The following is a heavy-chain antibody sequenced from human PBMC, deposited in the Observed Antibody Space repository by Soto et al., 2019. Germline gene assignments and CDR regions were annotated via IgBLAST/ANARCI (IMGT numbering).Heavy chain of an antibody. CDR1: GGGFNSYS. J-gene: IGHJ5*02. CDR3: ARGGPVIIPAATNWFDP. Sequence: QVQLVQSGAEVKKPGSSVKVSCKSSGGGFNSYSISWVRQAPGQGLEWMGVIIPIFSTPTYAQKFKGRVTITADKSTSRAVMEVSRLTSEDTAVYYCARGGPVIIPAATNWFDPWGQRSLVTVSS. D-gene: IGHD6-25*01. CDR2: IIPIFSTP. V-gene: IGHV1-69*06.